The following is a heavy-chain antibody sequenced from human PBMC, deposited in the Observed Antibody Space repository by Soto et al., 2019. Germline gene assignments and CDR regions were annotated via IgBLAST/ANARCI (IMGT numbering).Heavy chain of an antibody. V-gene: IGHV3-15*01. CDR1: GFTFSNAW. CDR3: TTYAFHYCSSTSCYTGSDAFDI. J-gene: IGHJ3*02. D-gene: IGHD2-2*02. Sequence: GGSLRLSCAASGFTFSNAWMSWVRQAPGKGLEWVGRIKSKTDGGTTDYAAPVKVRFTISRDDSKNTLYLQMNSLKTEDTAVYYCTTYAFHYCSSTSCYTGSDAFDIWGQGTMVTVSS. CDR2: IKSKTDGGTT.